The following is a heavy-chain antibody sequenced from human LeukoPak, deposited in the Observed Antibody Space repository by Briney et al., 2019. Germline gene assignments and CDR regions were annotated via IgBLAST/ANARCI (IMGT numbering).Heavy chain of an antibody. CDR3: ASLLNGGVAHWFDP. CDR2: MYHGGTT. CDR1: GDSISRGDYS. Sequence: PSQTLSLTCAVSGDSISRGDYSWSWIRQPPGKGLEWIGYMYHGGTTSYNPSLNTRVTISVDRSKNQFSLKLTSVTAADTAVYYCASLLNGGVAHWFDPWGQGTLVTVSS. D-gene: IGHD7-27*01. J-gene: IGHJ5*02. V-gene: IGHV4-30-2*01.